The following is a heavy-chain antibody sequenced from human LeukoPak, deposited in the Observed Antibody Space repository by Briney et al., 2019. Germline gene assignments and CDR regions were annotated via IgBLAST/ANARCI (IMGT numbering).Heavy chain of an antibody. Sequence: SVKVSCNASGGTFSSYAISWVRQAPGQGLEWMGGIIPIFGTANYAQKFQGRVTITADESTSTAYMELSSLRSEDTAVYYCARDQAAGTTSSWFDPWGQGTLVTVSS. CDR3: ARDQAAGTTSSWFDP. V-gene: IGHV1-69*01. CDR2: IIPIFGTA. CDR1: GGTFSSYA. D-gene: IGHD1-1*01. J-gene: IGHJ5*02.